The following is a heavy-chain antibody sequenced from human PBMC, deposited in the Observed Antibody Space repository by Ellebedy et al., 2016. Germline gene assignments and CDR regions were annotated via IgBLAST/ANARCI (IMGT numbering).Heavy chain of an antibody. CDR2: IKQDGSEK. J-gene: IGHJ5*02. D-gene: IGHD6-19*01. CDR1: GFTFSSYW. V-gene: IGHV3-7*03. Sequence: GESLKISXAASGFTFSSYWMSWVRQAPGKGLEWVANIKQDGSEKYYVDSVKGRFTISRDNAKNSLYLQMNSLRAEDTAVYYCARDQLIAVAGSFDPWGQGTLVTVSS. CDR3: ARDQLIAVAGSFDP.